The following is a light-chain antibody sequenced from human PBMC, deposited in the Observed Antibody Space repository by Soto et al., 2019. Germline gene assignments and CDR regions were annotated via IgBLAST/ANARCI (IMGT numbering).Light chain of an antibody. CDR1: QNIDTR. J-gene: IGKJ1*01. V-gene: IGKV1-5*03. CDR2: KAS. Sequence: DIQMTQSPSTLSASIGDRVTITCRASQNIDTRLAWYQQRPGKAPTLLIYKASSLESGVPSRFSGSGSGTEFTLTISSLQPDDFATYYCQQYNTYSSTFGQGTKVEIK. CDR3: QQYNTYSST.